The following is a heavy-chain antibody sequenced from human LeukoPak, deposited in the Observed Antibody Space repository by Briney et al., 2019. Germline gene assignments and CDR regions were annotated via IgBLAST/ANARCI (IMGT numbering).Heavy chain of an antibody. CDR1: GGSITSGRYY. CDR2: SYYSGST. J-gene: IGHJ4*02. CDR3: ARATYDLLTGYYLDS. V-gene: IGHV4-31*03. D-gene: IGHD3-9*01. Sequence: SETLSLTCSVSGGSITSGRYYWTWIRQYPEKGLEWIGYSYYSGSTHYKPSLKSRATISRDKSKNQFSLNLTSATAADTAIYYCARATYDLLTGYYLDSWGQGTLVTVSS.